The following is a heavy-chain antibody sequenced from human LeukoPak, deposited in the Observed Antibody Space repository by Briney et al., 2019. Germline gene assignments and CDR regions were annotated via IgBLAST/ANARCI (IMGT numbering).Heavy chain of an antibody. CDR2: IYYSGST. V-gene: IGHV4-59*08. CDR3: ARHEVGATEYYFDY. D-gene: IGHD1-26*01. Sequence: SETLSLTCTVSGGSISSYYWSWIRQPPGKGLEWIGYIYYSGSTNYNPSLKSRVTISVDTSKNQFSLKLSSVTAADTAVYYCARHEVGATEYYFDYWGQGTLVTVSS. J-gene: IGHJ4*02. CDR1: GGSISSYY.